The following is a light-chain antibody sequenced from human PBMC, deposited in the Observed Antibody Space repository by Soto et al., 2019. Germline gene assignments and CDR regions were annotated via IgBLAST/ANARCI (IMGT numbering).Light chain of an antibody. CDR1: QSVKSSY. Sequence: EIVLTQSPGTLSLSPGERATLSCGASQSVKSSYLAWYQQKPGQAPRLLIYGASTRATGIPDRFSDSGSGTDFTLTISRVEPEDFAVYYCQQYDDSPSFTFGPGTKVDIK. V-gene: IGKV3-20*01. CDR3: QQYDDSPSFT. J-gene: IGKJ3*01. CDR2: GAS.